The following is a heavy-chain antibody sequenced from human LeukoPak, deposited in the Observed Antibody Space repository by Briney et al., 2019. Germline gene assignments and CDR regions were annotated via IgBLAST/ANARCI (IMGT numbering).Heavy chain of an antibody. V-gene: IGHV1-18*01. J-gene: IGHJ4*02. CDR3: ARAPQYYYDSSGYPFLFDY. Sequence: ASVKVSCKASGYTFTSYGISWVRQAPGQGLEWMGLISAYNGNTNYAQKLQGRVTMTTDTSTSTAYMELRSLRSDDTAVYYCARAPQYYYDSSGYPFLFDYWGQGTLVTVSS. CDR2: ISAYNGNT. CDR1: GYTFTSYG. D-gene: IGHD3-22*01.